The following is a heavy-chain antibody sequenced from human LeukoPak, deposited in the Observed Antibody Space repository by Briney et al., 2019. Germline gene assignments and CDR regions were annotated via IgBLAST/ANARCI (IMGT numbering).Heavy chain of an antibody. CDR1: GFTFSSYW. D-gene: IGHD5-12*01. CDR3: AREVATIDRAFDY. V-gene: IGHV4-4*02. CDR2: IYPSGTT. Sequence: GSLRLSCAASGFTFSSYWMSWVRQAPGKGLEGIGNIYPSGTTYYNPSLKTRVTISVDTSKNHFSLKLSSVTAVDTAVYYCAREVATIDRAFDYWGQGTLVTVSS. J-gene: IGHJ4*02.